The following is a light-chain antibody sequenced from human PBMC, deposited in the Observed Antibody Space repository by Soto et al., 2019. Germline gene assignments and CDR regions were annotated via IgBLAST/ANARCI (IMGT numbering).Light chain of an antibody. J-gene: IGKJ4*01. CDR3: QQCDSTPQT. V-gene: IGKV1-39*01. CDR1: QSINSF. Sequence: DIQMTQSPSPLSASVGDRVTITCRASQSINSFLNWYQQKPGKAPKLLINTASSLQSGVPSRFSGSGSGTDFTLTIGSLQPEDFATYYCQQCDSTPQTFGGGTKVDIK. CDR2: TAS.